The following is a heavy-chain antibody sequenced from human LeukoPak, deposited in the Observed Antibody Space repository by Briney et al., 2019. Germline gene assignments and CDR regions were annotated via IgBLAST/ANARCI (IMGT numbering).Heavy chain of an antibody. CDR1: GFTFSSYR. Sequence: GGSLRLSCAASGFTFSSYRMHWVPQAPGKGLEGVAVISYDGSNKYYADSVKGRFTISRDNSKNPLYLQMNSLRAEDTAVYYCAKDGGYSSGWYGGWFDPWGQGTLVTVSS. CDR2: ISYDGSNK. J-gene: IGHJ5*02. V-gene: IGHV3-30*18. CDR3: AKDGGYSSGWYGGWFDP. D-gene: IGHD6-19*01.